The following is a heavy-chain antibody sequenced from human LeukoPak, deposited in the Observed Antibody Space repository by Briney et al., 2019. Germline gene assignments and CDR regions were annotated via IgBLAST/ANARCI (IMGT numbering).Heavy chain of an antibody. Sequence: SETLSLTCAVYGGSFSGYYWSWIRQPPGKGLERIGDINHSGGTNYNPSLKSRVTISVDTSKNQFSLKLSSVTAADTAVYYCARVAGYCSGGSCRTRFDRRGQGTLVSVSS. CDR2: INHSGGT. CDR1: GGSFSGYY. D-gene: IGHD2-15*01. CDR3: ARVAGYCSGGSCRTRFDR. V-gene: IGHV4-34*01. J-gene: IGHJ5*02.